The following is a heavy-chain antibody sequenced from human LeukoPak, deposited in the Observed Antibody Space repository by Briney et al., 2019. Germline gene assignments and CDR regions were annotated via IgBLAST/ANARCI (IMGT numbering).Heavy chain of an antibody. V-gene: IGHV3-23*01. CDR3: ARSINYSSCLLDY. J-gene: IGHJ4*02. D-gene: IGHD4-11*01. CDR2: ISASGVTT. Sequence: GGSLRLSCAASGFNFGDYDMTWVRQAPGKGLEWVASISASGVTTNYADSVRGRFIISRDNSNKVAYLRMNSLSAEDTAVYYCARSINYSSCLLDYWGQGTRVTVSS. CDR1: GFNFGDYD.